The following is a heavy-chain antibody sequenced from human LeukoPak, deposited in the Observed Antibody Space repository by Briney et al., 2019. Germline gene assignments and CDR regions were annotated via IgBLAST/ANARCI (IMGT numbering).Heavy chain of an antibody. D-gene: IGHD2-2*01. CDR1: GGSLNSYY. Sequence: SETLSLTCLVSGGSLNSYYWSWIRQPPGKGLEWVGYIYYGRSTNSNPPLKSRVTISVDTSKNQFSLKLSSVTAADTAVYCCARDALGYCSSTSCSDWGQGTLVTVSS. CDR2: IYYGRST. V-gene: IGHV4-59*01. CDR3: ARDALGYCSSTSCSD. J-gene: IGHJ4*02.